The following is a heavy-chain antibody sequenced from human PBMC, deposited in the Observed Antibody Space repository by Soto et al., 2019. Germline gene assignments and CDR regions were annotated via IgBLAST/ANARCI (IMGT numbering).Heavy chain of an antibody. CDR3: ARASEELTSNFDY. CDR1: GFTFTRYS. J-gene: IGHJ4*02. Sequence: GGSLRLSCAASGFTFTRYSMNWVRQAPGKGLEWVSSISSTTNYIYYADSMKGRFTVSGDNAKNSVYLEMNSLSAEDTAVYYCARASEELTSNFDYWGQGTLVTVSS. V-gene: IGHV3-21*01. D-gene: IGHD1-7*01. CDR2: ISSTTNYI.